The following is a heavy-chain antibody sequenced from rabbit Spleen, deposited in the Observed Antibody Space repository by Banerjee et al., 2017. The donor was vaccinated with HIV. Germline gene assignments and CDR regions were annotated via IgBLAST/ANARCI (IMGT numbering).Heavy chain of an antibody. D-gene: IGHD2-1*01. Sequence: EQLVESGGGLVQPEGSLTLTCPASGFSFSSSYYMCWVRQAPGKGLEWIACIYAGSFGSTVYASWAKGRFTISRTSSTTVTLQMTSLTAADTATYFCARGSAAMTMVITGYYFNLWGQGTLVTVS. CDR2: IYAGSFGST. J-gene: IGHJ4*01. CDR1: GFSFSSSYY. CDR3: ARGSAAMTMVITGYYFNL. V-gene: IGHV1S45*01.